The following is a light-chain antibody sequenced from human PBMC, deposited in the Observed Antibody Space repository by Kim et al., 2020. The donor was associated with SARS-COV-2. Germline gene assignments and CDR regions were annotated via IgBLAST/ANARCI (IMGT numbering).Light chain of an antibody. CDR2: DAS. CDR1: QGISSY. J-gene: IGKJ4*01. CDR3: QHRYNWPLT. Sequence: EIVLTQSPATLSLSPGDRATLSCRASQGISSYLAWYQQTPGQAPQLLIYDASNRATGIPSRFSGSGSGTDFTLTISSLEPEDSAVYYCQHRYNWPLTFGGGTKVDIK. V-gene: IGKV3-11*01.